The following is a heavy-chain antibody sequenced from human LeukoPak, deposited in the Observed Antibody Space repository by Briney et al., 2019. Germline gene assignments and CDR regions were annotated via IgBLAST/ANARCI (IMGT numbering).Heavy chain of an antibody. CDR1: GFTFSNSV. CDR2: IDGSGGTT. D-gene: IGHD3-22*01. J-gene: IGHJ4*02. Sequence: PGGSLRLSCAASGFTFSNSVLSWVRQAPGKGPEWVAAIDGSGGTTAYADSVKGRFTISRDNSRNTLYSQMNSLRAEDTAIYYCAKALYYYDSSGFGYWGQGTLVTVSS. CDR3: AKALYYYDSSGFGY. V-gene: IGHV3-23*01.